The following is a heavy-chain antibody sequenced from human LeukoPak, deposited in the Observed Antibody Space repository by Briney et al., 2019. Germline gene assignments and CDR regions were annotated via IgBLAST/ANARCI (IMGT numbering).Heavy chain of an antibody. CDR1: GFTFSSYS. V-gene: IGHV3-21*04. D-gene: IGHD2-2*02. CDR2: ISSSSSYI. Sequence: PGGSLRLSCAASGFTFSSYSMNWVRQAPGKGLEWVSSISSSSSYIYYADSVKGRFTISRDNSKNTLYLQMNSLRAEDTAVYYCAKVGCSSTSCYRTDFDYWGQGTLVTVSS. J-gene: IGHJ4*02. CDR3: AKVGCSSTSCYRTDFDY.